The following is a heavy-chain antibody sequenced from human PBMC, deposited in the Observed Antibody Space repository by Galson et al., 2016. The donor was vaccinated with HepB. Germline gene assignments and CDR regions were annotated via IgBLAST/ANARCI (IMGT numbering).Heavy chain of an antibody. V-gene: IGHV3-30-3*02. J-gene: IGHJ4*02. D-gene: IGHD1-14*01. Sequence: SLRLSCAASGRIFSNYDFHWVRQAPGKGLEWVAVISTAGRTKFYAESVKGRSPISRDNSRNTLYLEISSPTTEDAALYYCATDFQVGIPDYFDYWGQGTLVAVSS. CDR3: ATDFQVGIPDYFDY. CDR2: ISTAGRTK. CDR1: GRIFSNYD.